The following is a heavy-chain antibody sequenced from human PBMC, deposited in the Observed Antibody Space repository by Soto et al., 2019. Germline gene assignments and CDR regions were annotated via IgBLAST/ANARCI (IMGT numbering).Heavy chain of an antibody. CDR2: IYWNDDK. CDR1: GFSLNTSGKV. J-gene: IGHJ5*01. Sequence: THTVTLNCTSPGFSLNTSGKVVGWIRQPPGKALECLALIYWNDDKRYSPSLKARLTITKDTSKNQVVLTMTNMDPVDTATYYCAHRPSGWYLLDFCGQGALVTGS. V-gene: IGHV2-5*01. D-gene: IGHD6-19*01. CDR3: AHRPSGWYLLDF.